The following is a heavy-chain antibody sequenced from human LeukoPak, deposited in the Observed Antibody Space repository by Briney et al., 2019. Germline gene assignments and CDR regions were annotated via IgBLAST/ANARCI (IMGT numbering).Heavy chain of an antibody. CDR1: GGTFSSYA. CDR3: ASRDGSGECGN. J-gene: IGHJ4*02. D-gene: IGHD3-10*01. Sequence: APVKVSCKASGGTFSSYAISWVRQAPGQGLEWMGGIIPIFGTANYAQKFQGRVTITADESTSTAYMELSSLRSEDTAVYYCASRDGSGECGNWGQGTLVTVSS. CDR2: IIPIFGTA. V-gene: IGHV1-69*13.